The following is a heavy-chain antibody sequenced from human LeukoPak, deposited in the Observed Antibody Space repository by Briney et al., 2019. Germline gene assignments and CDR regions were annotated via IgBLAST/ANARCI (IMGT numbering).Heavy chain of an antibody. Sequence: ASVKVSCKASGYTFTNFDINWVRQAPGQGLEWMGWINPNSGGTNYAQKFQGRVTMTRDTSISTAYMELSRLRSDDTAVYYCARGGKVEQPSTYWGQGTLVTVSS. CDR3: ARGGKVEQPSTY. D-gene: IGHD1/OR15-1a*01. CDR1: GYTFTNFD. J-gene: IGHJ4*02. CDR2: INPNSGGT. V-gene: IGHV1-2*02.